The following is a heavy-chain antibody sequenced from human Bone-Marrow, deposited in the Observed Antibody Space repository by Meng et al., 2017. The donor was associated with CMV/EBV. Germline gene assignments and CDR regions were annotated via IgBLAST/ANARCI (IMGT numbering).Heavy chain of an antibody. Sequence: ASVKVSCKASGYTFNSYGLSWVRQAPGQGLEWMGWISAYNGYTNYAQKLQDRVIMTIDTSTTTAYMELSSLRSDDTAVYYCARDRPHYYDDNVRGFDIWGQGTMVTVSS. V-gene: IGHV1-18*01. D-gene: IGHD3-22*01. CDR2: ISAYNGYT. J-gene: IGHJ3*02. CDR3: ARDRPHYYDDNVRGFDI. CDR1: GYTFNSYG.